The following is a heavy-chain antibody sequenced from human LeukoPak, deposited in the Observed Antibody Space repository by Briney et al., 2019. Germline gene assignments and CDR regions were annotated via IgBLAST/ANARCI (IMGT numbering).Heavy chain of an antibody. J-gene: IGHJ5*01. CDR3: ARVAVSGPTGWFDS. Sequence: GGSLRLSCAASGFTFSTYTMNWVRQAPGNGLEWGAVISFDGDHTYYADSVKGRFTISRDNVDNVVYLQMNSLGAEDTAVYYCARVAVSGPTGWFDSWGQGTLVIVSS. V-gene: IGHV3-30-3*01. CDR1: GFTFSTYT. D-gene: IGHD2-8*02. CDR2: ISFDGDHT.